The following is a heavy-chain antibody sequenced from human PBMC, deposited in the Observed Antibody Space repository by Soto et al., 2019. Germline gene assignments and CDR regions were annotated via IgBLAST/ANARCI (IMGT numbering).Heavy chain of an antibody. CDR3: AKVEPLTGIAAAGDFDY. CDR1: GFSFSSNS. D-gene: IGHD6-13*01. V-gene: IGHV3-23*01. J-gene: IGHJ4*02. Sequence: GGSLRLSCKASGFSFSSNSMGWLRQAPGKGLDWVSSISDSADRIYYADSVRGRFTFSRDNSKNMMYLQMNSLRGEDTAVYYCAKVEPLTGIAAAGDFDYWGQGTLVTVSS. CDR2: ISDSADRI.